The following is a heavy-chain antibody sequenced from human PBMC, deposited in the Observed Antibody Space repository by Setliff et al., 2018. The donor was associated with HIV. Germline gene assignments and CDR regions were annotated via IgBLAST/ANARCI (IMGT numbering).Heavy chain of an antibody. J-gene: IGHJ4*02. V-gene: IGHV3-7*03. D-gene: IGHD1-26*01. CDR1: GFTFSSYW. Sequence: GGSLRLSCAASGFTFSSYWMSWVRQAPGKGLEWVANIKQDGSEKYYVDSLKGRFTISRDKAKNSLYLQMNSLRAEDTAVYYCAREVVGATERYYFDYWGQGTLVTVS. CDR2: IKQDGSEK. CDR3: AREVVGATERYYFDY.